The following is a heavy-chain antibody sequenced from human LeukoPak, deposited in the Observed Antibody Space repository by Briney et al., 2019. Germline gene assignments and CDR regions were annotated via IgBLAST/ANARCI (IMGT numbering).Heavy chain of an antibody. CDR2: ISGSGGST. CDR1: GFTFSSYA. J-gene: IGHJ6*02. Sequence: GGPLRLSCAASGFTFSSYAMSWVRQAPGKGLEWVSAISGSGGSTYYADAVKGRFTISRDNSKNTLYLQMNSLRAEDTAADYCAKSRRDGDYGGRYYCYYGIDVWGQGTTVTVSS. V-gene: IGHV3-23*01. D-gene: IGHD4-23*01. CDR3: AKSRRDGDYGGRYYCYYGIDV.